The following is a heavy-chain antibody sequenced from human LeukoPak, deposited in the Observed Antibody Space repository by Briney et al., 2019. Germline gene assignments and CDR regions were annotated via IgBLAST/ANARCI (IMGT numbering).Heavy chain of an antibody. CDR2: INTYNGNT. Sequence: ASVKVSCKASGYTFTNFAISWVRQAPGEGLEWMGWINTYNGNTDYAQKVQDRVTRTADTSTSTAYMELRSLRSDGTAVYYCTREDLCGGNVYRCGGSDSWGQGTLVTVSS. CDR3: TREDLCGGNVYRCGGSDS. D-gene: IGHD4-23*01. J-gene: IGHJ4*02. V-gene: IGHV1-18*01. CDR1: GYTFTNFA.